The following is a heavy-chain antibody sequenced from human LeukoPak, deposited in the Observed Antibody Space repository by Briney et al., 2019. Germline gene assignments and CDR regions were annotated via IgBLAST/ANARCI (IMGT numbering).Heavy chain of an antibody. CDR3: ASSTSCYLCVRHDAFDI. CDR2: IIPIFGTA. D-gene: IGHD2-2*01. J-gene: IGHJ3*02. CDR1: GYTFTSYT. Sequence: GASVKVSCKASGYTFTSYTISWVRQAPGQGLEWMGGIIPIFGTANYAQKFQGRVTIAADESTSTAYMELSSLRSEDTAVYYCASSTSCYLCVRHDAFDIWGQGTMVTVSS. V-gene: IGHV1-69*13.